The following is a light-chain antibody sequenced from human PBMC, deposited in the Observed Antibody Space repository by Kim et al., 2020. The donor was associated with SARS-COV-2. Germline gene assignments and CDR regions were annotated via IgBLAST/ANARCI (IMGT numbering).Light chain of an antibody. Sequence: RAIPTSGPRSSSDVGGHSHVSSYQQPPGKAPKLLLSDDTLRPSGVSYRFSGSKSGNTASLTISWLQAEDEAHYYCSSYTSSRTVIFGGGTQLTVL. CDR1: SSDVGGHSH. CDR2: DDT. J-gene: IGLJ2*01. V-gene: IGLV2-14*04. CDR3: SSYTSSRTVI.